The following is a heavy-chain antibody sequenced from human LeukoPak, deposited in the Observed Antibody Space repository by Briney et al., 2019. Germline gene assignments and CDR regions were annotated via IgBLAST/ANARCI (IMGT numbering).Heavy chain of an antibody. CDR1: GFTFSGYA. CDR3: ARDGGSLNWFDP. Sequence: GGSLRLSCAASGFTFSGYAMHWVRQAPGKGLEWVALISYDGSNKYYADSVNGRFTISRDNSKNTLYLQMNSLRAEDTAVYYCARDGGSLNWFDPWGQGTLVTVSS. D-gene: IGHD1-26*01. J-gene: IGHJ5*02. CDR2: ISYDGSNK. V-gene: IGHV3-30-3*01.